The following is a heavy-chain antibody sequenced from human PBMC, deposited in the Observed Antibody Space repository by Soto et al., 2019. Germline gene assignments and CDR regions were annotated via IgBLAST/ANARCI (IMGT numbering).Heavy chain of an antibody. V-gene: IGHV3-48*02. CDR1: GLTFSSYS. CDR3: AREGGNLNWFDP. CDR2: ISSSSSTI. D-gene: IGHD1-26*01. J-gene: IGHJ5*02. Sequence: EVQLVESGGGLVQPGGSLRLSCAASGLTFSSYSMNWVRQAPGKGLEWVSYISSSSSTIYYADSVKGRFTISRDKAKNSLYLQMNSLRDEVTGVYYCAREGGNLNWFDPWGQGTLVTVSS.